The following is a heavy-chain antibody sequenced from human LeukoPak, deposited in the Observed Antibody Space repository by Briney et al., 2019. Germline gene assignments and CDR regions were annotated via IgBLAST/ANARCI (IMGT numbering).Heavy chain of an antibody. CDR3: ARVVEYPNWFDP. CDR1: GFTLSDNY. Sequence: GGSLRLSCAASGFTLSDNYMSWIRQVPGKGLEWISYISSSGSTIKYADSVKGRFTISRDNGKNSLYLQMNSLRAEDTAVYYCARVVEYPNWFDPWGQGTLVTVSS. CDR2: ISSSGSTI. J-gene: IGHJ5*02. D-gene: IGHD2-2*01. V-gene: IGHV3-11*01.